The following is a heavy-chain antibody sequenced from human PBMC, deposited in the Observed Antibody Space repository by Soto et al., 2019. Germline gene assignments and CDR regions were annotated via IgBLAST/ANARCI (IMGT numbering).Heavy chain of an antibody. Sequence: SETRSRTWAVYGGSFSWYYWSWIRQPPGKGLEWIGEINHSGSTNYNPSLKSRVTISVDTSKNQFSLKLSSVTAADTAVYYCARGGIQLWFYYYYGMDVWGQGTTVTVSS. CDR1: GGSFSWYY. CDR2: INHSGST. CDR3: ARGGIQLWFYYYYGMDV. D-gene: IGHD5-18*01. J-gene: IGHJ6*02. V-gene: IGHV4-34*01.